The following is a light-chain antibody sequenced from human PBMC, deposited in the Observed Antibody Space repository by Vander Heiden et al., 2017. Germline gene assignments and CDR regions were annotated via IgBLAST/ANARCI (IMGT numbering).Light chain of an antibody. J-gene: IGKJ5*01. CDR1: QSIGTF. Sequence: IQMTQSPSSLSASVGDRVTFTCRAGQSIGTFLNWYQHKPGRVPKLLIFDASSLHSGVPSRFSGSGSGTDFTLTISSLQTEDVGTYYCQQCYSIPTFGQGTRLEIE. V-gene: IGKV1-39*01. CDR3: QQCYSIPT. CDR2: DAS.